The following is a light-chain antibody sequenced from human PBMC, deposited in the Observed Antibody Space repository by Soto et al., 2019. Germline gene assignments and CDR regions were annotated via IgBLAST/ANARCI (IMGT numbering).Light chain of an antibody. CDR1: QSVSSF. CDR2: DAS. J-gene: IGKJ4*01. V-gene: IGKV3-11*01. Sequence: DIVLTQSPATLSLSPGERATLSCRASQSVSSFLAWYQQKPGQPPRLLIYDASNRATGIPARFSGSGSGTEFTLTISSLAPEDFAVYYCQQRSNWPPLTFGGGTKVEIK. CDR3: QQRSNWPPLT.